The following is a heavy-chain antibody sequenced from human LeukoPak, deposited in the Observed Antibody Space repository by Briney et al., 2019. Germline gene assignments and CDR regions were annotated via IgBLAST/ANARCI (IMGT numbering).Heavy chain of an antibody. V-gene: IGHV3-48*03. CDR1: GFTFSSYA. CDR3: ARASWNDWFDP. J-gene: IGHJ5*02. D-gene: IGHD1-1*01. CDR2: ISSSGSTI. Sequence: PGGSLRLSCAASGFTFSSYAMNWVRQAPGKGLEWVSYISSSGSTIYYADSVKGRFTISRDNVKNSLYLQMNSLRAEDTAVYYCARASWNDWFDPWGQGTLVTVSS.